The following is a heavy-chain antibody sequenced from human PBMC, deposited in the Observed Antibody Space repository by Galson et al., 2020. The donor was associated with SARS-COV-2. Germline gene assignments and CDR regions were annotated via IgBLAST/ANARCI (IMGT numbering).Heavy chain of an antibody. D-gene: IGHD6-19*01. CDR1: GFTFDDYA. J-gene: IGHJ4*02. CDR2: ISWNSGII. Sequence: GGSLRLSCAASGFTFDDYAMHWVRQAPGKGLEWVSGISWNSGIIGYADSVKGRFTISRDNAKNSLYLQMNSLRAEDTALYYCAKDDEAVAGTLGYWCQGTLVAVSS. CDR3: AKDDEAVAGTLGY. V-gene: IGHV3-9*01.